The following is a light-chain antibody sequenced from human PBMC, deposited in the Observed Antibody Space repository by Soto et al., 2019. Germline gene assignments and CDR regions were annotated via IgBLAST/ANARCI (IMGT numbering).Light chain of an antibody. CDR3: SSYTTSSTLV. V-gene: IGLV2-14*01. Sequence: QSALTQPASVSGSPGQSITISCTGTSSDVGGYNYVSWYQQHPGKAPKLMIYEVSNRPSGVSNRFSGSKSGNTAYLTISGLQAEDEADYYCSSYTTSSTLVIGGETKLTVL. CDR2: EVS. CDR1: SSDVGGYNY. J-gene: IGLJ3*02.